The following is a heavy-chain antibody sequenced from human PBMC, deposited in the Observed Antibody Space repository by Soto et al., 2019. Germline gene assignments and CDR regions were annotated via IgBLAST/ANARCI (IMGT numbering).Heavy chain of an antibody. CDR1: GITFNNAW. CDR2: IKSKTDGGTT. D-gene: IGHD5-18*01. J-gene: IGHJ4*02. CDR3: TSRRDWTAVDPFDY. V-gene: IGHV3-15*01. Sequence: GGSLRLSCAASGITFNNAWMSWVRQAPGKGLEWVGRIKSKTDGGTTDYAAPVKGRFIISRDDSKNTLDLQMNSLKTEDTAVYYCTSRRDWTAVDPFDYWGLGTLVTVSS.